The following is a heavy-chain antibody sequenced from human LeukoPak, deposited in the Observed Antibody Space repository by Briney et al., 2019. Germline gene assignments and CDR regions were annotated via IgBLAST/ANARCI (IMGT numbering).Heavy chain of an antibody. CDR3: ARDRRGYQLRVLGGYYYYYMDV. D-gene: IGHD2-2*01. CDR1: GFTFSSYE. V-gene: IGHV3-48*03. CDR2: ISSSGSTI. Sequence: PGGSLRLSCAASGFTFSSYEVNWVRQAPGKGLEGVSYISSSGSTIYYADSVKGRFTISRGNATNSLYLHMNSLRAEDTAVYYCARDRRGYQLRVLGGYYYYYMDVWGKGTTVTISS. J-gene: IGHJ6*03.